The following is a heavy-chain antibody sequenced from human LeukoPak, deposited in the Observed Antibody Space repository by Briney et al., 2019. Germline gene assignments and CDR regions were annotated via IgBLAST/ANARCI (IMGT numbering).Heavy chain of an antibody. CDR1: GYTFTSYY. CDR2: INPSGGST. V-gene: IGHV1-46*01. D-gene: IGHD2-15*01. Sequence: ASVKVSCKASGYTFTSYYMHWVRQAPGQGLEWMGIINPSGGSTSYAQKFQGRVTMTRDTPTSTVYMELSSLRSEDTAVYYCARVYSSYGISTQLWFDPWGQGTLVTVSS. J-gene: IGHJ5*02. CDR3: ARVYSSYGISTQLWFDP.